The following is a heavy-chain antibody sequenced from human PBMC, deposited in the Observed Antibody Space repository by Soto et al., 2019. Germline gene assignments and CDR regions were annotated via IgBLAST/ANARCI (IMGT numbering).Heavy chain of an antibody. J-gene: IGHJ6*02. D-gene: IGHD3-3*01. CDR1: GGSISSSSYY. CDR2: IYYSGST. Sequence: SETLSLTCTVSGGSISSSSYYWGWIRQPPGKGLEWIGSIYYSGSTYYNPSLKSRVTISVDTSKNQFSLKLSSVTAADTAVYYCARTYYDFWSGYYHYYGMDVWGQGTTVS. V-gene: IGHV4-39*01. CDR3: ARTYYDFWSGYYHYYGMDV.